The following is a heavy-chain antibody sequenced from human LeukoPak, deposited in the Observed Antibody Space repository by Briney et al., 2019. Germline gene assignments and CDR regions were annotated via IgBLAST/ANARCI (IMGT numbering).Heavy chain of an antibody. V-gene: IGHV4-59*01. CDR2: IYYSGST. J-gene: IGHJ4*02. Sequence: SETLSLTCTVSGGSISSYYWNWTRQPPGKGLEWIGYIYYSGSTNYNPSLKSRVTISVDTSKNQFSLKLSSVTAADTAVYYCARLNRYYFEYWGQGNLVTVSS. CDR1: GGSISSYY. CDR3: ARLNRYYFEY.